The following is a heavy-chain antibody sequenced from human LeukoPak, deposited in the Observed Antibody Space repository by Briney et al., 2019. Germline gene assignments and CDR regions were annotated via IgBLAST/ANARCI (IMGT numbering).Heavy chain of an antibody. CDR1: GGSISSYY. CDR3: ARHLPAAGTGFDY. D-gene: IGHD6-13*01. Sequence: SETLSLTCTVSGGSISSYYWSWIRQPPGKGLEWIGYIYYSGSTNYNPSLKSRVTISVDTSKNQFSLKLSSVTAADTAVYYCARHLPAAGTGFDYWGQGTLVTVSS. CDR2: IYYSGST. J-gene: IGHJ4*02. V-gene: IGHV4-59*08.